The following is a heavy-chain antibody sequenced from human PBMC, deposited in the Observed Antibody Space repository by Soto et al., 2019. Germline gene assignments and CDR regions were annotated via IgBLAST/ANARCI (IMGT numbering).Heavy chain of an antibody. D-gene: IGHD6-19*01. Sequence: EVQLVESGGGLVQPGGSLRLSCAASGFTVSSNYMSWVRQAPGKGLEWVSVIFTGGSTYYADSVKGRFTISRHSSMNTVYLQMDSLRAEATAVYYCARDRHSSGWIDAFDIWGQGTMVTVSS. CDR3: ARDRHSSGWIDAFDI. V-gene: IGHV3-53*04. CDR1: GFTVSSNY. J-gene: IGHJ3*02. CDR2: IFTGGST.